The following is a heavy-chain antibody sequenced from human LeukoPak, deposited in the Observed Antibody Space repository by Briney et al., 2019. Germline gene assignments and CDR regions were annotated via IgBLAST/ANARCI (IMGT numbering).Heavy chain of an antibody. CDR1: GDSVASNSVT. CDR2: TYYRSKWFN. CDR3: ARGVFPAFDI. Sequence: SQTLSLTCDISGDSVASNSVTWNWIRQSPSRGLEWLGRTYYRSKWFNDYAVSVKSRITINPDTSKNQFSLQLNSVTPEGTAVYYCARGVFPAFDIWGQGTMVTVSS. V-gene: IGHV6-1*01. J-gene: IGHJ3*02. D-gene: IGHD3-10*01.